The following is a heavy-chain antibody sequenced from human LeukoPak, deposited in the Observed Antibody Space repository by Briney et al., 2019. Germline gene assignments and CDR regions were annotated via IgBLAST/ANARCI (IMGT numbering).Heavy chain of an antibody. CDR2: IYHSGST. CDR1: GGSISSSNW. J-gene: IGHJ4*02. D-gene: IGHD3-22*01. Sequence: KPSGTLSLTCAVSGGSISSSNWWSWVRQPPGKGLEWIGEIYHSGSTNYNPSLKSRVTISVDKSKNQFSLKLSSVTAADTAVYYCARSYDSSGSCYDYWGQGTLVTVSS. CDR3: ARSYDSSGSCYDY. V-gene: IGHV4-4*02.